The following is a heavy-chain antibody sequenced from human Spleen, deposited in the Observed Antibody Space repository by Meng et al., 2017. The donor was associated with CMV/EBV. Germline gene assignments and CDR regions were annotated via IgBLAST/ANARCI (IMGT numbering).Heavy chain of an antibody. Sequence: ASVKVSCKASGYTFTGYYMHWARQTPGQGLEWMGWINPNSGGTNYAQKFQGRVTMTRDTSISTASMELSRLRSDDSAFYYCARYSYAYGVFDYWGQGTLVTVSS. CDR1: GYTFTGYY. CDR2: INPNSGGT. J-gene: IGHJ4*02. CDR3: ARYSYAYGVFDY. V-gene: IGHV1-2*02. D-gene: IGHD5-18*01.